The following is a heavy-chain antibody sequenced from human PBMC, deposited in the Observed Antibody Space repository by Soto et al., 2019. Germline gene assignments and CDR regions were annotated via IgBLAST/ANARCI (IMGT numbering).Heavy chain of an antibody. CDR2: LLHDGSAE. J-gene: IGHJ6*02. Sequence: GGSLRLSCAASGFIFTSYDMHWVRQAPGKGLEWVALLLHDGSAEYYADSVKGRFTISRDNSKNTLYLQMNSLTAEDTALYYCARSRDDSFYFYYGMDGWGQGTAVTVS. CDR3: ARSRDDSFYFYYGMDG. V-gene: IGHV3-30*03. CDR1: GFIFTSYD. D-gene: IGHD2-2*01.